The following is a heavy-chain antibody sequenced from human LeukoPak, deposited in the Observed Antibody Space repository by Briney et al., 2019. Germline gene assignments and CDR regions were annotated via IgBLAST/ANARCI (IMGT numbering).Heavy chain of an antibody. CDR1: GGTFSSYA. CDR2: IIPIFGTA. CDR3: ARDYYGSGNYFDY. Sequence: ASVKVSCKASGGTFSSYAISWVRQAPGQGLEWMGGIIPIFGTAIYAQKFQGRVTITADKSTSTAYMELSSLRSEDTAVYYCARDYYGSGNYFDYWGQGTLVTVSS. V-gene: IGHV1-69*06. J-gene: IGHJ4*02. D-gene: IGHD3-10*01.